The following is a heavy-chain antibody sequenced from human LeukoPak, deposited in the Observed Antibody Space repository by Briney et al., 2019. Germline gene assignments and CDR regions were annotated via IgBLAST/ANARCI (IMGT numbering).Heavy chain of an antibody. J-gene: IGHJ4*02. CDR3: DRGRYCSSTSCYIDY. V-gene: IGHV3-23*01. D-gene: IGHD2-2*02. CDR2: ISGSGDST. Sequence: PGGSLRLSCAASGFSFSNYAMGWVRQAPGKGLEWVSSISGSGDSTYYADSVKGRFTISRDNSKNTLYLQMNSLRAEDTAVYYCDRGRYCSSTSCYIDYWGQGTLVTVSS. CDR1: GFSFSNYA.